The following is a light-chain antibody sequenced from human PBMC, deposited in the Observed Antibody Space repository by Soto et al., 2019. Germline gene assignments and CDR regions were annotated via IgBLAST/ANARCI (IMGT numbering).Light chain of an antibody. CDR1: QSVSSY. CDR3: QQRSNWPPT. Sequence: EIVLTQSPATLSLSPGERATLSCRASQSVSSYLAWYQQKPGQAPRLLIYDASSRATGIPARFSGSRSGTDFTLTISSLETEDFAVYYCQQRSNWPPTFGQGTKVEIK. J-gene: IGKJ1*01. V-gene: IGKV3-11*01. CDR2: DAS.